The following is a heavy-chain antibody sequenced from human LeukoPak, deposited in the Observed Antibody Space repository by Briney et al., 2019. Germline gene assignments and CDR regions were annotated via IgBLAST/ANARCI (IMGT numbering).Heavy chain of an antibody. CDR1: GFTFSNFA. V-gene: IGHV3-23*01. CDR2: ISDSGST. Sequence: GGSLRLSCTASGFTFSNFAMNWVRQTPGKGLEWVSVISDSGSTYYADSVRGRFTVSRDNSKHTMSLQMNTLRAEDTAVYYCARGITAFGVPGATYYFDYWGQGTLVTVSS. J-gene: IGHJ4*02. CDR3: ARGITAFGVPGATYYFDY. D-gene: IGHD3-3*01.